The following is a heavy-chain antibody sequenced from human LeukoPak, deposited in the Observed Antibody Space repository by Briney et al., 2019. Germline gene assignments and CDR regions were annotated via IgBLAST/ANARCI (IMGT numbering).Heavy chain of an antibody. D-gene: IGHD2-2*01. CDR2: TSAYNGNT. J-gene: IGHJ6*02. CDR1: GYTFTSYG. Sequence: GASVKVSCKASGYTFTSYGISWVRQAPGQGLEWMGWTSAYNGNTNYAQKLQGRVTMTTDTSTSTAYMELRSLRSDDTAVYYCARGYCSSTSCPSYYYYGMDVWGQGTTVTVSS. CDR3: ARGYCSSTSCPSYYYYGMDV. V-gene: IGHV1-18*01.